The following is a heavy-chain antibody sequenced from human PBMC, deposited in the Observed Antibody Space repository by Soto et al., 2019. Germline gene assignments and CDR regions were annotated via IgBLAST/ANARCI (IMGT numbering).Heavy chain of an antibody. V-gene: IGHV3-23*01. J-gene: IGHJ6*02. CDR1: GFTFSSYA. CDR2: ISGSGGST. D-gene: IGHD5-12*01. Sequence: GGSLRLSCAASGFTFSSYAMSWVRQAPGKGLEWVSAISGSGGSTYYADSVKGRFTISRDNSKNTLYLQMNSLRAEDTAVYYCAKESGYSGYDQLYYYGMDVWGQGTTVTVSS. CDR3: AKESGYSGYDQLYYYGMDV.